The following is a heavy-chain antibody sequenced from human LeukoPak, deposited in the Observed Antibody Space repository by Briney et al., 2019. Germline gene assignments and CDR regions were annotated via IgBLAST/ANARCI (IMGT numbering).Heavy chain of an antibody. CDR1: GGSITNYY. V-gene: IGHV4-59*01. Sequence: SETLSLTCTVAGGSITNYYWTWIRQPPGKGLEWIGYIHYSGTTYYNPSLKSRVTISVDTPKNQFSLRLTSVTAADTAVYYCGRWPYCIEGSCSRDYWGQGTLVTVSS. D-gene: IGHD2-15*01. CDR2: IHYSGTT. CDR3: GRWPYCIEGSCSRDY. J-gene: IGHJ4*02.